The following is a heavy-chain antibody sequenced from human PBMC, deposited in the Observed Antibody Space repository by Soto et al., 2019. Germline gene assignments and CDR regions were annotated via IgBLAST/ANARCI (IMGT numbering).Heavy chain of an antibody. Sequence: GSLRLSCAASGFTFSSYWMSWVRQAPGKGLEWVANIKQDGSEKYYVDSVKGRFTISRDNAKNSLYLQMNSLRAEDTAVYYCARDDCSGGSCYPYYYYGMDVWGQGTTVTVSS. D-gene: IGHD2-15*01. CDR3: ARDDCSGGSCYPYYYYGMDV. CDR2: IKQDGSEK. J-gene: IGHJ6*02. V-gene: IGHV3-7*01. CDR1: GFTFSSYW.